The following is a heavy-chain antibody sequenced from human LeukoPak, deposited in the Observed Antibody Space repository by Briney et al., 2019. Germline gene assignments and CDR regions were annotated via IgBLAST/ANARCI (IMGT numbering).Heavy chain of an antibody. CDR2: MNPNSGNT. CDR3: ARGHGNWWLRLRNGYNWFDP. D-gene: IGHD5-12*01. V-gene: IGHV1-8*01. J-gene: IGHJ5*02. Sequence: ASVKVSCKASGYTFASYDINWGRQATGQGLEWMGGMNPNSGNTGYAQKFQGRVTMTRNTSISTAYMELSSLRSEDTAVYYSARGHGNWWLRLRNGYNWFDPWGQGTLVTVSS. CDR1: GYTFASYD.